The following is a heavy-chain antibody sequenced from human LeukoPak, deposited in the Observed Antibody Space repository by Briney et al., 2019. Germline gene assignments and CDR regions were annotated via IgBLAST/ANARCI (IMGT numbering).Heavy chain of an antibody. D-gene: IGHD4-17*01. J-gene: IGHJ4*02. CDR2: IYYSGST. CDR3: ARLPTVTYYFDY. CDR1: GGSISSSSYY. V-gene: IGHV4-39*01. Sequence: SETLSLTCTVSGGSISSSSYYWGWIRQPPGTGLEWIGSIYYSGSTYYNPSLKSRVTISVDTSKNQFSLKLSSVTAADTAVYYCARLPTVTYYFDYWGQGTLVTVSS.